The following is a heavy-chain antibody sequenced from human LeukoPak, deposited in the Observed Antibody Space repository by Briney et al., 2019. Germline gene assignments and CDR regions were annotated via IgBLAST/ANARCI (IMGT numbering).Heavy chain of an antibody. CDR3: ARHYRRYSNPDAFDI. J-gene: IGHJ3*02. CDR1: GGSISSYY. Sequence: SETLSLTCTVSGGSISSYYWSWIRQPPGKGLEWIGYIYYSGSTNYNPSLKSRVTISVDTSKNQFSLKLGSVTAADTAVYYCARHYRRYSNPDAFDIWGQGTMVTVSS. V-gene: IGHV4-59*08. D-gene: IGHD5-12*01. CDR2: IYYSGST.